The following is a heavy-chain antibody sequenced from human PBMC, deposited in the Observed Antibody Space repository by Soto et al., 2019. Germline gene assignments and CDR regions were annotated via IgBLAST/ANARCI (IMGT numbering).Heavy chain of an antibody. Sequence: PSETLSLTCTVSGGSISRYYWNWIRQPPGKGLEWIGYIYYSGSTNYNPSLKSRVTISVDTSKNQSSLKLSSVTAADTAVYYCARDPGSGSYYGWFDPWGQGTLVTVSS. V-gene: IGHV4-59*01. J-gene: IGHJ5*02. D-gene: IGHD3-10*01. CDR1: GGSISRYY. CDR3: ARDPGSGSYYGWFDP. CDR2: IYYSGST.